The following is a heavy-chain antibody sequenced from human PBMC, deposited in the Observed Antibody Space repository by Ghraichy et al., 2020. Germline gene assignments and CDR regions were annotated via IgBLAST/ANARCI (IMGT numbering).Heavy chain of an antibody. CDR1: GFTFTSHA. CDR2: ISGTGGST. Sequence: GGSLRLSCAASGFTFTSHAMTWVRQAPGKGLEWVSAISGTGGSTYYADSVKGRFTISRDNSKNTLYLQMNSLRAEDTALYYCAKKIVVIAATGSDYWGQGTLVTVSS. D-gene: IGHD2-2*01. V-gene: IGHV3-23*01. CDR3: AKKIVVIAATGSDY. J-gene: IGHJ4*02.